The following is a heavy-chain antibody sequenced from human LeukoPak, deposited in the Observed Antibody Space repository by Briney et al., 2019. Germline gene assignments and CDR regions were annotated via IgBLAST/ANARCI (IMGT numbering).Heavy chain of an antibody. CDR1: GFTFSTYS. CDR2: ISGVSNLM. CDR3: ARESDTRRSSAPDY. J-gene: IGHJ4*02. Sequence: GGSLRLSCAPSGFTFSTYSMNWVRQAPGKGLEWVSSISGVSNLMHYADSVKGRFTISRDNAKNSLYLQMNSLRAEDTAVYYCARESDTRRSSAPDYWGQGTLVTVSS. V-gene: IGHV3-21*01. D-gene: IGHD6-19*01.